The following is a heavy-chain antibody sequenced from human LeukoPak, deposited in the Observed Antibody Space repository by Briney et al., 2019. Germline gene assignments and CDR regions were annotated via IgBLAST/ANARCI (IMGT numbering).Heavy chain of an antibody. D-gene: IGHD3-9*01. J-gene: IGHJ6*02. CDR3: ARERYDILTGYPYYYYYGMDV. CDR1: GYIFSSYT. CDR2: INAGNGNT. Sequence: ASVKVSCKASGYIFSSYTMNWVRQAPGQRLEWMGWINAGNGNTKYSQKFQGRVTITRDTSASTAYMELSSLRSEDTAVYYCARERYDILTGYPYYYYYGMDVWGQGTTVTVSS. V-gene: IGHV1-3*01.